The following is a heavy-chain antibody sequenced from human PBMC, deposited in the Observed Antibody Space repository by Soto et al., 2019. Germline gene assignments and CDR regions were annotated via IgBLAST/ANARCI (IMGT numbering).Heavy chain of an antibody. Sequence: GGSLRLSCAASGFTFSSYAMSWVRQAPGKGLEWVSAISGSGGSTYYADSVKGRFTISRDNSKNTLYLQMNSLRAEDTAVYYCAKGVVGSRLFVAYGMDVWAQGTTVTVSS. V-gene: IGHV3-23*01. J-gene: IGHJ6*02. CDR1: GFTFSSYA. CDR3: AKGVVGSRLFVAYGMDV. D-gene: IGHD2-15*01. CDR2: ISGSGGST.